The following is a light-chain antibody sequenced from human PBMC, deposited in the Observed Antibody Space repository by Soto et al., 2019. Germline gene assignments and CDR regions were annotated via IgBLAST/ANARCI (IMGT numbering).Light chain of an antibody. CDR3: SSYAVSDNLV. V-gene: IGLV2-8*01. CDR1: SSDVGAYFY. Sequence: QSALTQPPSASGSPGQSVAISCTGTSSDVGAYFYVSWYQQQPGKAPKLLIYDVTKRPSGVPDRFSGSKSGNTAALTGSGLQAEDEADYYCSSYAVSDNLVFGGGTKLTVL. CDR2: DVT. J-gene: IGLJ2*01.